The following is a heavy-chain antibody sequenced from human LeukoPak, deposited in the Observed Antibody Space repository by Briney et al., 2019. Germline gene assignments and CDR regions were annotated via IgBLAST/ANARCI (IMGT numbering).Heavy chain of an antibody. CDR1: GGSISSINW. V-gene: IGHV4-4*02. D-gene: IGHD1-26*01. Sequence: SETLSLTCAVSGGSISSINWWSWIRQPPGKRLEWVGESNDSGGTNYNPSLKSRVTISADKSKNQVSLKPTSVTAADTAVYYCARLSVIVGSTLEYYYYYMDVWGQGTTVTVSS. CDR2: SNDSGGT. J-gene: IGHJ6*03. CDR3: ARLSVIVGSTLEYYYYYMDV.